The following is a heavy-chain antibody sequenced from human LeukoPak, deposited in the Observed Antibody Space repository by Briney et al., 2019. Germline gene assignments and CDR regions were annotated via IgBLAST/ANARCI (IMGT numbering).Heavy chain of an antibody. J-gene: IGHJ4*02. CDR1: GFTFSSYA. V-gene: IGHV3-64*01. CDR3: ARDPTADGDCPDY. Sequence: QAGGSLRLSCAASGFTFSSYAMHWVRQAPGKGLEYVSAISSNGGSTYYANSVKGRFTISRDNSKNTLYLQMGSLRAEDMAVYYCARDPTADGDCPDYWGQGTLVTVSS. D-gene: IGHD2-21*02. CDR2: ISSNGGST.